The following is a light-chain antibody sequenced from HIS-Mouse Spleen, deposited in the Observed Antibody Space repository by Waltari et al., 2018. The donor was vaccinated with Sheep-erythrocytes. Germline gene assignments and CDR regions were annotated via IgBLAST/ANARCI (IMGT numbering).Light chain of an antibody. V-gene: IGKV1-39*01. CDR2: AAS. J-gene: IGKJ4*01. CDR1: QSISSY. CDR3: QQSYSTPPLT. Sequence: DIQMTQSPSSLSASVGDSVTIPCRASQSISSYLNWYQQKPGKAPKLLIYAASRLQSGVPSRFSGSGSGTDFTLTISSLQPEDFATYYCQQSYSTPPLTFGGGTKVEIK.